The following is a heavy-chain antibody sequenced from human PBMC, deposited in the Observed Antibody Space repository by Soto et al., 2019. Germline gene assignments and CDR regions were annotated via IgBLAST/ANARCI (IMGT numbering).Heavy chain of an antibody. CDR2: IYYSGST. J-gene: IGHJ4*02. CDR1: GGSISSGGYY. CDR3: ARAVADSRNFDY. V-gene: IGHV4-31*03. Sequence: SETLSLTCTVSGGSISSGGYYWSWIRQHPGKGLECIGYIYYSGSTYYNPSLKSRVTISVDTSKNQFSLKLSSVTAADTAVYYCARAVADSRNFDYWGQGTLVTVSS. D-gene: IGHD6-19*01.